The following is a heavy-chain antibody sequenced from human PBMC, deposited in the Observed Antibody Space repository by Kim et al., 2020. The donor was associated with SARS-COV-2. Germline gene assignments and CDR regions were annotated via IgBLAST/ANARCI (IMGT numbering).Heavy chain of an antibody. D-gene: IGHD3-22*01. V-gene: IGHV3-30*04. CDR3: ARDLGEGYYYDSSGRRVSNWFDT. Sequence: GGSLRLSCAASGFTFSSYAMHWVRQAPGKGLEWVAVISYDGSNKYYADSVKGRFTISRDNSKNTLYLQMNSLRAEDTAVYYCARDLGEGYYYDSSGRRVSNWFDTWGQGTLVTVSS. CDR2: ISYDGSNK. CDR1: GFTFSSYA. J-gene: IGHJ5*02.